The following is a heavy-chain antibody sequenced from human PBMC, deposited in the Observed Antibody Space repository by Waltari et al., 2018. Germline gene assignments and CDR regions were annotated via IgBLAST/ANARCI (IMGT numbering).Heavy chain of an antibody. J-gene: IGHJ4*02. CDR3: ARLPTKYYDSLGWGFFDQ. CDR1: GDFLGDDH. D-gene: IGHD3-22*01. V-gene: IGHV4-59*08. CDR2: LRNSGST. Sequence: HVQLQESGPGLLKPSETLSLTCTVSGDFLGDDHWTWLRQAPGKGLEWIAYLRNSGSTKCTPSLESRVTVSAVTSKKQFSLRLTSVTAADTAVYYCARLPTKYYDSLGWGFFDQWGPGILVTVSS.